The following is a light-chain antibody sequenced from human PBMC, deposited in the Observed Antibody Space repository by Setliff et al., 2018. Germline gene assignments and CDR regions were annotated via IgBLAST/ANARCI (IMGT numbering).Light chain of an antibody. CDR1: SSDVDSYDL. CDR2: NVS. Sequence: QSALAQPASVSGSPGQSITISCSGTSSDVDSYDLVSWYQQHPGKAPKLIIYNVSGRPSGVSHRFSGSKSDNAASLTISGLQAEDEADYYCNAYTSRSTYVFGSGTKVTVL. CDR3: NAYTSRSTYV. J-gene: IGLJ1*01. V-gene: IGLV2-14*03.